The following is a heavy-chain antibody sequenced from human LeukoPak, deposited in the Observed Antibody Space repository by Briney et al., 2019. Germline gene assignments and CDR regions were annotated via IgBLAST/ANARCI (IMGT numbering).Heavy chain of an antibody. CDR3: ARVRFASYISGYFDY. J-gene: IGHJ4*02. D-gene: IGHD6-19*01. Sequence: PPGGSLRLSCAASGFTVDSNYLSWVRQAPGKGLEWVSTIYTGGNTYYAASVKGRFTISRDFSKNTVFLHMNSLRAEDTAMYYCARVRFASYISGYFDYWGQGTLVTVSS. CDR1: GFTVDSNY. V-gene: IGHV3-53*01. CDR2: IYTGGNT.